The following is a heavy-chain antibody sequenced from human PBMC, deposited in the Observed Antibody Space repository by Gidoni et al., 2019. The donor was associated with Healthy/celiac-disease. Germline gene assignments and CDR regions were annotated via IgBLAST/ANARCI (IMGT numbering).Heavy chain of an antibody. Sequence: EVQLLESGGGLVQPGGSLRLSCAASGFTFSSYAMSSVRQAPGKGLEWVSAISDSGGSTYYADSVKGRFTISRDNSKNTLYLQMNILRAEDTAVYYCAKDRYNWNDVSSPSFDWGQGTLVTVSS. CDR2: ISDSGGST. V-gene: IGHV3-23*01. CDR1: GFTFSSYA. J-gene: IGHJ4*02. D-gene: IGHD1-20*01. CDR3: AKDRYNWNDVSSPSFD.